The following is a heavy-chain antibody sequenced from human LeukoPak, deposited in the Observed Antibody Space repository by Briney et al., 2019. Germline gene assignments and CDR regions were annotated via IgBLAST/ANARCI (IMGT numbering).Heavy chain of an antibody. Sequence: GGSLRLSCAASGFTFDDYGMSWVRQAPGKGLEWVSAISGSGGSTYYADSVKGRFTISRDNSKNTLYLQMNSLRAEDTAVYYCAKGPHFAFGAGSSWYEDLYYFDYWGQGTLVTVSS. CDR2: ISGSGGST. CDR1: GFTFDDYG. CDR3: AKGPHFAFGAGSSWYEDLYYFDY. J-gene: IGHJ4*02. V-gene: IGHV3-23*01. D-gene: IGHD6-13*01.